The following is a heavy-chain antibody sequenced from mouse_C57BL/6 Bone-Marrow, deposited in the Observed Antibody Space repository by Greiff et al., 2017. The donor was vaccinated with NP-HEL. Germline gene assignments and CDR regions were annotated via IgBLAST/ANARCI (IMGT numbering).Heavy chain of an antibody. D-gene: IGHD1-1*01. CDR1: GYTFTDHT. Sequence: VQLQQSDAALVKPGASVKISCQVSGYTFTDHTIPWMKQRPEPGLEWIGNIYPRAGSTKYNEKFKGKDTLTEDKSSSHAYMQLNSLTSEDSAVYVCASPTTVVRYFDVWGTGTTVTVSS. CDR3: ASPTTVVRYFDV. V-gene: IGHV1-78*01. CDR2: IYPRAGST. J-gene: IGHJ1*03.